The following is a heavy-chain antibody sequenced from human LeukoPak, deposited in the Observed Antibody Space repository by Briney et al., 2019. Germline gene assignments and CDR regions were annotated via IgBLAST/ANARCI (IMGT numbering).Heavy chain of an antibody. Sequence: ASVKVSCKASGYTFTSYGISWVRQAPGQGLEWMGWISAYNGNTNYAQKLQGRVTMTRNTSISTAYMELSSLRSEDTAVYYCARRVDDYVWGSYRSPYNWFDPWGQGTLVTVSS. D-gene: IGHD3-16*02. V-gene: IGHV1-18*01. CDR3: ARRVDDYVWGSYRSPYNWFDP. CDR1: GYTFTSYG. CDR2: ISAYNGNT. J-gene: IGHJ5*02.